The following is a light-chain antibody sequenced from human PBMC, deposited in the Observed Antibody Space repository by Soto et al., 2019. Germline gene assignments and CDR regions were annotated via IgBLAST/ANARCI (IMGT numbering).Light chain of an antibody. J-gene: IGKJ4*01. CDR1: QGISNY. V-gene: IGKV1-27*01. Sequence: DIQMTQSPSSLSASVGDRVTITSRAIQGISNYLAWYQQKPGKVPKLLICAASTLQSGVPSRFSGSGAGTDFNLTISSLQPEDVATYYCQKYNSVPLTFGGGPKVEIK. CDR2: AAS. CDR3: QKYNSVPLT.